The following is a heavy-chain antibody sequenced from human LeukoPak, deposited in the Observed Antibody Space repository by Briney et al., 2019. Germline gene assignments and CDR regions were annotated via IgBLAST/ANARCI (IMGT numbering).Heavy chain of an antibody. CDR3: ARHVTYYDFWSGYYNDAFDI. D-gene: IGHD3-3*01. V-gene: IGHV5-51*01. CDR1: GYSFTSYW. Sequence: GASLKISCKGSGYSFTSYWIGWGRQMPGKGLGGLGIIYPGDSDTRYSPSFQGQVTISADKSISTAYLQWSSLKASDTAMYYCARHVTYYDFWSGYYNDAFDIWGQGTMVTVSS. J-gene: IGHJ3*02. CDR2: IYPGDSDT.